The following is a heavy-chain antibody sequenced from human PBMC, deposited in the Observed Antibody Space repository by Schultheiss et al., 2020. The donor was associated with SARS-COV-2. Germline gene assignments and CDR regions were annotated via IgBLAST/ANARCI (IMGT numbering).Heavy chain of an antibody. Sequence: SETLSLNCSVSGGSVSSGSYYWSWLRQSPERGLEWIGYIYHSGGTRYHPSLKSRVTISLDTSKNQFSLKLSSVIAADTAVYYCARVDLETALVGGLDVWGQGSTVTVSS. CDR3: ARVDLETALVGGLDV. CDR1: GGSVSSGSYY. CDR2: IYHSGGT. D-gene: IGHD5-18*01. J-gene: IGHJ6*02. V-gene: IGHV4-61*01.